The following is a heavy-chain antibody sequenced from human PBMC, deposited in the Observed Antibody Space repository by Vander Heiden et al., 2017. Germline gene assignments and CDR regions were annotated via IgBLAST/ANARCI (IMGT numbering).Heavy chain of an antibody. CDR1: GFGFSSYT. CDR3: ARSRSSWDY. V-gene: IGHV3-48*02. CDR2: ISRSSSAV. D-gene: IGHD6-6*01. J-gene: IGHJ4*02. Sequence: EVQLVESGGGLVQPGGSLRLSCAASGFGFSSYTMSWVRQAPGKGLEWVSSISRSSSAVYYADSVQGRFTISRDNAKNSLYLQIHSLRDGDTAVYYCARSRSSWDYWGQGTLVTVSS.